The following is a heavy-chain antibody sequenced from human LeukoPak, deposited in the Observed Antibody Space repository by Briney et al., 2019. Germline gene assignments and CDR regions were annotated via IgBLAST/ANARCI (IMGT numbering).Heavy chain of an antibody. D-gene: IGHD3-10*01. CDR3: ARYYLTESLDY. CDR2: ISSSGGTI. V-gene: IGHV3-48*03. Sequence: GGSLRLSCAASGFTFSSYEMNWVRQAPGKGLEWVSYISSSGGTIYHADSVKGRFTISRDNAKNSLYLQMNSLRAEDTAVYYCARYYLTESLDYWGQGTLVTVSS. J-gene: IGHJ4*02. CDR1: GFTFSSYE.